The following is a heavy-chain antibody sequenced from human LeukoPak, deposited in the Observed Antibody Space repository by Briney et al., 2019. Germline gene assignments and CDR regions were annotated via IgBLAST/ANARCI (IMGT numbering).Heavy chain of an antibody. J-gene: IGHJ6*02. CDR3: AKVGFGSGSNYGMDV. CDR1: GFTFSSYS. Sequence: GGSLRLSCAASGFTFSSYSMNWVRQAPGKGLEWVSSISSSSSYIYYADSVKGRFTISRDNAKNSLYLQMNSLRAEDTAVYYCAKVGFGSGSNYGMDVWGQGTTVTVSS. CDR2: ISSSSSYI. D-gene: IGHD3-10*01. V-gene: IGHV3-21*01.